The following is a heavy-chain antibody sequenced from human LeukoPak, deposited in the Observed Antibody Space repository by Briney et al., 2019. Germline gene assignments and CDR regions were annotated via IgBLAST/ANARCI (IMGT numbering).Heavy chain of an antibody. CDR2: INSDGSST. J-gene: IGHJ4*02. D-gene: IGHD7-27*01. CDR1: GFTFSSYW. Sequence: GGSLRLSCAASGFTFSSYWMHWVRQAPGKGPVWVSRINSDGSSTSYADSVRGRFSISRDNAKNTLYLQMNSLRAEDTAVYYCARGGNWVAGFDYWGQGTLVTVSS. CDR3: ARGGNWVAGFDY. V-gene: IGHV3-74*01.